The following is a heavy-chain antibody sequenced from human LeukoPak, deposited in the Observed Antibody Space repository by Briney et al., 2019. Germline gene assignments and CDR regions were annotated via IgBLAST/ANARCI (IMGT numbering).Heavy chain of an antibody. CDR1: GGTFSSYA. CDR3: ARGYYSGASDLDY. D-gene: IGHD5-12*01. CDR2: IIPIFGTA. V-gene: IGHV1-69*05. J-gene: IGHJ4*02. Sequence: SVKVSCKASGGTFSSYAISWVRQAPGQGLEWMGRIIPIFGTANYAQKFQGRVTITTDESTSTAYMELSSLRSEDMAVYYCARGYYSGASDLDYWGQGTLVTVSS.